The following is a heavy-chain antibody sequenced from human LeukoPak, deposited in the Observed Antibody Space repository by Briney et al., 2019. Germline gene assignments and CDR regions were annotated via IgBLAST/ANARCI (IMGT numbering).Heavy chain of an antibody. J-gene: IGHJ4*02. CDR2: ISSSSSYI. V-gene: IGHV3-21*01. D-gene: IGHD3-22*01. CDR3: ARGTYYYDSSGYYHYYFDY. CDR1: GFTFSSYS. Sequence: GGSLRLSCAASGFTFSSYSMNWVRQAPGKGLEWVSSISSSSSYIYYADSAKGRLTISRDNAKNSLYLQMNSLRAEDTAVYYCARGTYYYDSSGYYHYYFDYWGQGTLVTVSS.